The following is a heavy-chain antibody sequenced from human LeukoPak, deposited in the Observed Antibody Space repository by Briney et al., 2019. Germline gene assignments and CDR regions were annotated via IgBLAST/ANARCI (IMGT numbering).Heavy chain of an antibody. CDR3: ATSSGPARY. J-gene: IGHJ4*02. V-gene: IGHV3-7*01. CDR2: IRQDGSEK. Sequence: GSLRLSCAASGFTFSSYWMSWVRQAPGKGPEWVANIRQDGSEKYYVDSVKGRFTTSRDNVKDSLYLQMHGLRAEDTALYYCATSSGPARYWGQGTLVTVSS. CDR1: GFTFSSYW. D-gene: IGHD1-26*01.